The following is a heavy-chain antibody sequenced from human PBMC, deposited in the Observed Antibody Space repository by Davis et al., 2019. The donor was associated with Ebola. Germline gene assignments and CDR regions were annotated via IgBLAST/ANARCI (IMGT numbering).Heavy chain of an antibody. D-gene: IGHD1-26*01. CDR1: GFVFIDYA. V-gene: IGHV3-23*01. CDR2: ISYSGKNA. Sequence: GESLKISCAASGFVFIDYAMSWVRQAPGRGLEWVSGISYSGKNAYYADSVKGRFTISRDNSKNTLYLQMNSLRAEDTAVYYCARDDRGWDLIQGYYGMDVWGQGTTVTVSS. J-gene: IGHJ6*02. CDR3: ARDDRGWDLIQGYYGMDV.